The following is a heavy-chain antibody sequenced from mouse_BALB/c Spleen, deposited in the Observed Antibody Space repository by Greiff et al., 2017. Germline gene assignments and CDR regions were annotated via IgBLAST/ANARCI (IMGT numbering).Heavy chain of an antibody. CDR3: ARLIITEGYYAMDY. J-gene: IGHJ4*01. CDR1: GYTFTSYW. D-gene: IGHD1-2*01. V-gene: IGHV1S132*01. Sequence: QVQLQQSGAELVKPGASVKLSCKTSGYTFTSYWIQWVKQRPGQGLGWIGELFPGPGTTYYNEKFKGKATLTIDTSASTAYMQLSSLTSADSAVYFCARLIITEGYYAMDYWGQGTSVTVSA. CDR2: LFPGPGTT.